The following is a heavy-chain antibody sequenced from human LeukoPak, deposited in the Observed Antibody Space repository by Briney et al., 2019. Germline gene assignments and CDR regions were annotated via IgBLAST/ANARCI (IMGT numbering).Heavy chain of an antibody. CDR3: ARLSAAVHRGAFDL. D-gene: IGHD5-12*01. CDR1: GVSISPYY. Sequence: SETLSLTCAVSGVSISPYYWAWIRQPPGKGLEWIGYIHTSGSNNQYPSLKSRVTISVDKSKNHFSLRLTSVTAADTAVYYCARLSAAVHRGAFDLWGQGKMVTVSS. CDR2: IHTSGSN. V-gene: IGHV4-4*09. J-gene: IGHJ3*01.